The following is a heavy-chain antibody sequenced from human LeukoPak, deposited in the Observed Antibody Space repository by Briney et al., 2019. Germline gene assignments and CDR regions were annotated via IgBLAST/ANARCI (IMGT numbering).Heavy chain of an antibody. CDR1: GFTYSNVW. D-gene: IGHD3-3*02. V-gene: IGHV3-15*07. CDR2: IKTNAEGGTL. J-gene: IGHJ4*02. CDR3: TTGIDDEGGY. Sequence: PGGSLRLSCAASGFTYSNVWMNWVRQAPGKGLEWVGRIKTNAEGGTLDYTAPVKGRFTISRDDSKNTSYLQMDSLEVEDTGMYYCTTGIDDEGGYWGQGTLVTVSS.